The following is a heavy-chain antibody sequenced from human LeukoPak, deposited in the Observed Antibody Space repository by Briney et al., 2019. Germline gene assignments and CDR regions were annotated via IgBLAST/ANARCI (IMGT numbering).Heavy chain of an antibody. CDR2: VDPEDGET. Sequence: ASVKISCKVSGYTFTDYYMHWVQQAPGKGLEWMGLVDPEDGETIYAEKFQGRVTITADTSTDTACMELSSLRSEDTAVYYCATLPYGSGSQFDYWGQGTLVTVSS. D-gene: IGHD3-10*01. CDR1: GYTFTDYY. CDR3: ATLPYGSGSQFDY. J-gene: IGHJ4*02. V-gene: IGHV1-69-2*01.